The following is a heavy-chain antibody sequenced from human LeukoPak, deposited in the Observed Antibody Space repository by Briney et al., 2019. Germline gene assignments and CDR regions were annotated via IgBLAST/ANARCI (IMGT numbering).Heavy chain of an antibody. J-gene: IGHJ4*02. Sequence: PGGSLRLSCAASGFTFSSYSMNWVRQAPGKGLEWVSYISSSSSTIYYADSVKGRFTISRDNAKNSLYLRMNSLRAEDTAVYYCASQDWNYVYWGQGTLVTVSS. CDR3: ASQDWNYVY. V-gene: IGHV3-48*01. CDR2: ISSSSSTI. CDR1: GFTFSSYS. D-gene: IGHD1-7*01.